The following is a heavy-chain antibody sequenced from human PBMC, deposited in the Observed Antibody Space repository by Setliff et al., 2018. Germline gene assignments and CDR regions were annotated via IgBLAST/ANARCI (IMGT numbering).Heavy chain of an antibody. V-gene: IGHV1-69*05. CDR3: ARSPALLGIVYLDP. CDR1: GDSFNNYA. J-gene: IGHJ5*02. Sequence: GASVKVSCKASGDSFNNYAISWVRQAPGQGLEWMGGIIPMFGTPAYAQKFQDRVTITTDESTRTAYMELNSLTSEYTAVYYCARSPALLGIVYLDPWGQGTRVTVSS. CDR2: IIPMFGTP. D-gene: IGHD2-15*01.